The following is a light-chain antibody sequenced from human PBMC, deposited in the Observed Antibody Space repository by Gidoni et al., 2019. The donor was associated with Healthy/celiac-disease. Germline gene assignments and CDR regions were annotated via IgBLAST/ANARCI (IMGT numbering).Light chain of an antibody. CDR2: WAS. Sequence: DIVMTHSPASLAVSLGEWATINCKSSQSVLYSSNNKNYLAWYQQKPGQPPKLLIYWASTRESGVPDRFSGSGSGTDFTLTISSLQAEDVAVYYCQQYYSTPKTFGQGTKVEIK. CDR3: QQYYSTPKT. J-gene: IGKJ1*01. V-gene: IGKV4-1*01. CDR1: QSVLYSSNNKNY.